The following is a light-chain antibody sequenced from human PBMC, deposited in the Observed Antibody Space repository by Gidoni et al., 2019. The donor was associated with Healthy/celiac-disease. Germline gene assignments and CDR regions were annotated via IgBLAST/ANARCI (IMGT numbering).Light chain of an antibody. CDR3: CSYAGSSTSV. CDR2: TGS. J-gene: IGLJ7*01. V-gene: IGLV2-23*01. Sequence: QSALPPPPSVSGSPGPSITISCTGTSSDVGSYNLFSWYQQHPGHAPTLMSYTGSKRPSGVCNRCSGSKSGNTAAMTIAGLQAEDEADYYCCSYAGSSTSVFGGGTQLTVL. CDR1: SSDVGSYNL.